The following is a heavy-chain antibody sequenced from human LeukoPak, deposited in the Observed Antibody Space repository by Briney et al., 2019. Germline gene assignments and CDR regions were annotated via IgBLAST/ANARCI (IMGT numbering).Heavy chain of an antibody. Sequence: SETLSLTCTVSGGSISSYYWSWIRQPAGKGLEWIGRIYTSGSTNYNPSLKSRVTMSVDTSKNQFSLKLSSVTAADTAVYYCARVHDSRGESAFDIWGQGTMVTVSS. CDR3: ARVHDSRGESAFDI. CDR2: IYTSGST. CDR1: GGSISSYY. V-gene: IGHV4-4*07. D-gene: IGHD3-10*01. J-gene: IGHJ3*02.